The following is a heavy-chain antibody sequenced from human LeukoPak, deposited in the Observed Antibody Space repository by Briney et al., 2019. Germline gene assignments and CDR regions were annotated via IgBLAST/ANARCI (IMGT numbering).Heavy chain of an antibody. V-gene: IGHV3-21*04. CDR3: SKTYSSGYYLHIDY. CDR2: ISSSSSFI. CDR1: GFTFSSYS. D-gene: IGHD3-22*01. J-gene: IGHJ4*02. Sequence: GGSLRLSCAASGFTFSSYSMNWVRQAPGKGLEWVSSISSSSSFIYYSDSLKGRFTISRDNAKNSLYLQMNSLRAKDTALYYCSKTYSSGYYLHIDYWGQGTLVTVSS.